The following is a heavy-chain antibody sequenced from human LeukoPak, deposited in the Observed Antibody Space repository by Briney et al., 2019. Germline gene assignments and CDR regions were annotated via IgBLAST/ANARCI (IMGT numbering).Heavy chain of an antibody. D-gene: IGHD5-18*01. Sequence: PGGSLRLSCAASGFTVSSNYMSWVRQAPGKGLEWVSVIYSGSSTYYADSVKGRFTISRDNSKNTLYLQMNSLRAEDTAVYYCAKDRGYSYGYSVDYWGQGTLVTVSS. J-gene: IGHJ4*02. CDR3: AKDRGYSYGYSVDY. CDR1: GFTVSSNY. CDR2: IYSGSST. V-gene: IGHV3-53*01.